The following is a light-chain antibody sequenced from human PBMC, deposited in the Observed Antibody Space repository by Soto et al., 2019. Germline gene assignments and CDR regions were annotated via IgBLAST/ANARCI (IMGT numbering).Light chain of an antibody. CDR2: GTS. CDR1: LSVNSN. J-gene: IGKJ4*01. CDR3: QQYNDWPLT. Sequence: EILMTQSPATLSVSPGERATLSCRASLSVNSNLAWYQQKPGQTPRLLIYGTSTRATGIPARFSGSGSGTEFTLTISSLQSEDFAVYYCQQYNDWPLTFGGGTKVEIK. V-gene: IGKV3-15*01.